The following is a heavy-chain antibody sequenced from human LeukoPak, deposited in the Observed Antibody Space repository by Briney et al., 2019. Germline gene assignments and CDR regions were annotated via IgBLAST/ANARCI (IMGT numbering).Heavy chain of an antibody. CDR3: ARRGAALVDRAIDY. Sequence: GGSLRLSCAASGFTFSSYEMNWVRQAPGKGLEWVSYIRGSGSTKYYADSVKGRFTISRDNAKNPLYLQMNSLRAEDTAIYYCARRGAALVDRAIDYWGQGTLSPSPQ. CDR2: IRGSGSTK. CDR1: GFTFSSYE. V-gene: IGHV3-48*03. D-gene: IGHD5-18*01. J-gene: IGHJ4*02.